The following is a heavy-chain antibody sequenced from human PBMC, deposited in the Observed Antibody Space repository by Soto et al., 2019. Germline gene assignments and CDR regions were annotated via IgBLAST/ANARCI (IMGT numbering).Heavy chain of an antibody. CDR2: LNIAGTI. Sequence: QLQESGPGLVKPSETLSLTCSVSGASISSFNWNWVRQPAGKGPEWVGRLNIAGTINYNPSLKSRITISMETSKNQISLHLRSVTAADTAIYYCARDRGEYTSSWFWYFSHWGHGTLVTVSS. CDR1: GASISSFN. J-gene: IGHJ2*01. D-gene: IGHD6-13*01. V-gene: IGHV4-4*07. CDR3: ARDRGEYTSSWFWYFSH.